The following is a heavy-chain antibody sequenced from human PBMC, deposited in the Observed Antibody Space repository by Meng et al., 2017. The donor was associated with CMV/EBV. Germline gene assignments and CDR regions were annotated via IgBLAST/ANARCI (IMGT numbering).Heavy chain of an antibody. D-gene: IGHD4-17*01. CDR3: ASQTTGYYGMDV. V-gene: IGHV1-46*01. Sequence: GESLKISCAASGFTFSSYSMNWVRQAPGQGLEWMGIINPSGGSTSYAQKFQGRVTMTRDTSTSTVYMELSSLRSEDTAVYYCASQTTGYYGMDVRGQGTTVTVSS. CDR1: GFTFSSYS. CDR2: INPSGGST. J-gene: IGHJ6*02.